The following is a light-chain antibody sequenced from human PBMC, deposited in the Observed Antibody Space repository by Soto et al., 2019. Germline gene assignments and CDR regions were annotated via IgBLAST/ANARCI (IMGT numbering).Light chain of an antibody. J-gene: IGKJ4*01. CDR1: QGISTW. Sequence: DLPMTQSRSSVSASVGDRVTITCRASQGISTWLAWYQVKPGKAPKLLIHTASTLQSGVPSRFSGSGSGTDFTLTISSLQPEDFTTYYCQQANSLRPFGGGTKVEIK. CDR2: TAS. CDR3: QQANSLRP. V-gene: IGKV1-12*01.